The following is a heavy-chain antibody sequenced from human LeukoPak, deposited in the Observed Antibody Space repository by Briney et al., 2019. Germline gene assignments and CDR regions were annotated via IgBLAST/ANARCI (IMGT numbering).Heavy chain of an antibody. CDR3: AREQSSGSYSYYYYYMDV. CDR2: INWNGGST. Sequence: GGSLRLSCAASGFTFDDYGMSWVRQAPGKGLEWVSGINWNGGSTGYADSVKGRFTISRDNAKNSLYLQMNSLRAEDTALYYCAREQSSGSYSYYYYYMDVWGKGTTVTVSS. J-gene: IGHJ6*03. V-gene: IGHV3-20*04. CDR1: GFTFDDYG. D-gene: IGHD1-26*01.